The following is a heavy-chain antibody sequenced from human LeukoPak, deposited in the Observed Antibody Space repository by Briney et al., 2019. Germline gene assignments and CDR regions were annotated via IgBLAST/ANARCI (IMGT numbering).Heavy chain of an antibody. CDR3: VKIGCSGGSCYDAIDY. CDR1: GFTFSSYG. CDR2: ISYDGSNK. J-gene: IGHJ4*02. V-gene: IGHV3-30*18. D-gene: IGHD2-15*01. Sequence: TGGSLRLSCAASGFTFSSYGMHWVRQAPGKGLEWVAVISYDGSNKYYADSVKGRFTISRDNSKNTLYLQMNSLRAEDTAVYYCVKIGCSGGSCYDAIDYWGQGTLVTVSS.